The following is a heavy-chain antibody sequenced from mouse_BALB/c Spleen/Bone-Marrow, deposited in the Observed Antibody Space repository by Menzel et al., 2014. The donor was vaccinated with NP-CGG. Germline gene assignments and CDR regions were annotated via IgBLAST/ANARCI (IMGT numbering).Heavy chain of an antibody. Sequence: DLVKPGASVKLSCKASGYTFTSYWINWIKQRPGQGLEWIGRIAPGSGSTYYNEMFKDKATLTVDTSSSTAYIQLSKQSSEDSADYFCARFPIFYGNYGAMDYWGQGTSVTVSS. CDR2: IAPGSGST. J-gene: IGHJ4*01. CDR3: ARFPIFYGNYGAMDY. D-gene: IGHD2-1*01. V-gene: IGHV1S41*01. CDR1: GYTFTSYW.